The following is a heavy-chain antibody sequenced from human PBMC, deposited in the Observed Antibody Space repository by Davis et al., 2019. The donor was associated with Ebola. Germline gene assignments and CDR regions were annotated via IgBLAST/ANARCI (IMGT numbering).Heavy chain of an antibody. D-gene: IGHD1-26*01. V-gene: IGHV3-7*01. J-gene: IGHJ1*01. CDR1: GFTFGTYW. Sequence: PGGSLRLSCAASGFTFGTYWMSWVRQAPGKGLEWVANIRQDGRAQFYVDSVKGRFTISRDNAKNSLYLQMNSLRAEDTAVYYCARGGGSDSGIFFQHWGQGTLATVSS. CDR2: IRQDGRAQ. CDR3: ARGGGSDSGIFFQH.